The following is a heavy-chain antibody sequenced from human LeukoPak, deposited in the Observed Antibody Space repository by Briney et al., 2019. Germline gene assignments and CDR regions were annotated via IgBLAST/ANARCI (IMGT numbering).Heavy chain of an antibody. J-gene: IGHJ4*02. CDR3: AREVSVVRGVN. CDR2: MSSDGTNT. CDR1: GVSFSSYA. D-gene: IGHD3-10*01. V-gene: IGHV3-30-3*01. Sequence: PGGSLRLSCAASGVSFSSYAMHWVRQAPGKGLEWVAVMSSDGTNTYYAASVKGRFTISRDISKNTLYLQMNSLRAEDTAVYYCAREVSVVRGVNWGQGTLVTVSS.